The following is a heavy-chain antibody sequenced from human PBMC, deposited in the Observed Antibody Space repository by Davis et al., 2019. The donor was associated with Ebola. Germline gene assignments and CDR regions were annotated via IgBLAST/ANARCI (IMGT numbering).Heavy chain of an antibody. J-gene: IGHJ5*02. CDR2: IIPIFGTA. V-gene: IGHV1-69*06. Sequence: SVKVSCKASGGTFSSYAISWVRQAPGQGLEWMGGIIPIFGTANYAQKFQGRVTITADKSTSTAYMELSSLRSEDAAVYYCARDTRIYGDYPNWFDPWGQGTLVTVSS. D-gene: IGHD4-17*01. CDR3: ARDTRIYGDYPNWFDP. CDR1: GGTFSSYA.